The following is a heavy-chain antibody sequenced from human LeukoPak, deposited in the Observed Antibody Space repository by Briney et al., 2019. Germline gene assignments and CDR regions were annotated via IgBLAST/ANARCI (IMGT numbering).Heavy chain of an antibody. V-gene: IGHV4-59*01. CDR2: IYYSGST. CDR1: GGSISSYY. J-gene: IGHJ4*02. CDR3: AREDYGSGSYDY. D-gene: IGHD3-10*01. Sequence: SETLSLTCTVSGGSISSYYWSWIRQPPGKGLEWIGYIYYSGSTNYNPSLKSRVTISVDTSKNQFSLKLSSVTAADTAVYYCAREDYGSGSYDYWGQGTLVTVSS.